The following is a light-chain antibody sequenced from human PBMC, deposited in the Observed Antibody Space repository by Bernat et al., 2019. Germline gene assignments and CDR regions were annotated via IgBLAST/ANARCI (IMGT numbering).Light chain of an antibody. CDR1: QVIGTY. V-gene: IGKV1-9*01. Sequence: IQLTQSPPFLSASVGDRVTITCRASQVIGTYLAWYQQKTGKAPKLLIYGASTLQTGVPSRFSGSGSGTELTLTISSLQPEDFATYYGQQLNSFPITFGQGTRLEIK. J-gene: IGKJ5*01. CDR3: QQLNSFPIT. CDR2: GAS.